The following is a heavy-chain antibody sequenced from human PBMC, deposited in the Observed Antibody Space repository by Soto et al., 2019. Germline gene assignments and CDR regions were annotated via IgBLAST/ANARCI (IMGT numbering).Heavy chain of an antibody. CDR3: ARDVFCGGAPACPDMDV. CDR1: GYTFSGYS. V-gene: IGHV1-18*04. J-gene: IGHJ6*02. Sequence: QVVLEQSGGEVKKPGASVNVSCKASGYTFSGYSITCVRQAPGQGLEWMGRISGYNGNTNYARTLRGRLTLTTDTSTSTAYMELRSLTSDDTAVYYCARDVFCGGAPACPDMDVWGQGTTVTVSS. D-gene: IGHD2-21*01. CDR2: ISGYNGNT.